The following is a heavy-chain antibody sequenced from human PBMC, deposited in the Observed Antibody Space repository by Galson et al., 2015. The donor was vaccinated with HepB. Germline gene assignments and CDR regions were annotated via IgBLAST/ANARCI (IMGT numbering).Heavy chain of an antibody. D-gene: IGHD2-15*01. CDR1: GGTFSSYA. J-gene: IGHJ6*02. CDR2: IIPIFGTA. V-gene: IGHV1-69*13. Sequence: SVKVSCKASGGTFSSYAISWVRQAPGQGLEWMGGIIPIFGTANYAQKFQGRVTITADESTSTAYMELSSLRSEDTAVYYCARPRPICSGGSCYPPPYYYYGMDVWGQGTTVTVSS. CDR3: ARPRPICSGGSCYPPPYYYYGMDV.